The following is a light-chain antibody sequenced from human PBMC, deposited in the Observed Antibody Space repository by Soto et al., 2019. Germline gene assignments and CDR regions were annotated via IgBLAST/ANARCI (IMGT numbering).Light chain of an antibody. CDR1: NIDSRT. CDR2: DNS. Sequence: SYELTQPPSVSVAPGQTATISCGENNIDSRTVHWYQQKPGQAPLLVVYDNSFRPSGIPNRFSGSNSGNTATLTISRVEAGDEADYYCKVWDNVDDHIYVFGTGTKVTVL. V-gene: IGLV3-21*02. CDR3: KVWDNVDDHIYV. J-gene: IGLJ1*01.